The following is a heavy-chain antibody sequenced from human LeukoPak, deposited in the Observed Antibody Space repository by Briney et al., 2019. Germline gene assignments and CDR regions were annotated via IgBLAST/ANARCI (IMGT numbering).Heavy chain of an antibody. Sequence: PGGSLRLSCAASGLTFSSYWMHWVRQAPGKGLEWVSRLSNDGSSTSYADSVKGRFTISRDNSKNTLYLQMNSLRAEDTAVYYCAKLKQDHDYWGQGTLVTVSS. CDR1: GLTFSSYW. J-gene: IGHJ4*02. CDR3: AKLKQDHDY. CDR2: LSNDGSST. D-gene: IGHD1-14*01. V-gene: IGHV3-74*01.